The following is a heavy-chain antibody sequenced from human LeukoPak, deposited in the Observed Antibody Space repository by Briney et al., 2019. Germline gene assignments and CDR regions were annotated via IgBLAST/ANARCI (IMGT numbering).Heavy chain of an antibody. J-gene: IGHJ5*02. D-gene: IGHD1-26*01. V-gene: IGHV3-23*01. Sequence: GGPQTLFCTASGFTFSIYDRSWVRRAPRKGLEWVSSISGSGCCTYYADSEKGRFPIPRDNSKHSLYLQMKRLRGEDTAVYYCARDRGTHGSYRFDPWGQGTLVTVSS. CDR2: ISGSGCCT. CDR1: GFTFSIYD. CDR3: ARDRGTHGSYRFDP.